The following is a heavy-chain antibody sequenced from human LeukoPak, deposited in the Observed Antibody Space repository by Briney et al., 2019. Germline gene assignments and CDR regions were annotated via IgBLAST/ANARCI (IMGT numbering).Heavy chain of an antibody. CDR2: IYYTGST. V-gene: IGHV4-39*07. Sequence: SETLSLTCTVSGGSISSRTYYWGWIRQPPGKRLEWIGSIYYTGSTFYNPSLKGRVTISVDTSKNQFSMKLSSVTAADAAVYFCAREWTTWGAFDIWGQGTMVTVSS. J-gene: IGHJ3*02. CDR1: GGSISSRTYY. CDR3: AREWTTWGAFDI. D-gene: IGHD2/OR15-2a*01.